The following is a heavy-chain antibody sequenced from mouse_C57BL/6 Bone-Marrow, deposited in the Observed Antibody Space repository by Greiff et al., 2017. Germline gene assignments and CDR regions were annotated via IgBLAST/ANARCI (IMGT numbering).Heavy chain of an antibody. J-gene: IGHJ3*01. CDR3: ARPITTASSFAY. CDR1: GFTFSDYG. Sequence: DVKLVESGGGLVKPGGSLKLSCAASGFTFSDYGMHWVRQAPEKGLEWVAYISSGSSTIYYADTVKGRFTISRDNAKNTLFLQRTSLRSEDTAMYYCARPITTASSFAYWGQGTLVTVSA. D-gene: IGHD1-2*01. CDR2: ISSGSSTI. V-gene: IGHV5-17*01.